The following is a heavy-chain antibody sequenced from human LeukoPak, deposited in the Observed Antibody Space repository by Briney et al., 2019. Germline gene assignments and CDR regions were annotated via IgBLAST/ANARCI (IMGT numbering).Heavy chain of an antibody. CDR3: ARVRGYGQVAFDY. J-gene: IGHJ4*02. D-gene: IGHD5-12*01. Sequence: GGSLRLSCAASGFTFSDYYMGWIRQAPGKGLEWASYIGSSGSRTYHADSVKGRFTISRDNAKNSLYLQLSILTAEDTAVYYCARVRGYGQVAFDYWGQGTLVTVSS. CDR2: IGSSGSRT. CDR1: GFTFSDYY. V-gene: IGHV3-11*04.